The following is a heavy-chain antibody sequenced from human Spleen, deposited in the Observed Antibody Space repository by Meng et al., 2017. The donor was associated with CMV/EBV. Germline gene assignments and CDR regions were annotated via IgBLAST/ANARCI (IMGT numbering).Heavy chain of an antibody. D-gene: IGHD6-13*01. CDR1: GFTFRTYS. Sequence: GGSLRLSCAASGFTFRTYSMNWVRQAPGKGLEWVSYISSSSTIIYYADSVKGRFTISRDNAKNSLYLQMNSLRAEDTAVYYCAKYSSSWYFDYWGQGTLVTVSS. CDR3: AKYSSSWYFDY. V-gene: IGHV3-48*04. J-gene: IGHJ4*02. CDR2: ISSSSTII.